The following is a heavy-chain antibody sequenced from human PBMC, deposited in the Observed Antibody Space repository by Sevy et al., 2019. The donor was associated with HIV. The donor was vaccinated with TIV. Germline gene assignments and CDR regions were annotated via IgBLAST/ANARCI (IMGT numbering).Heavy chain of an antibody. V-gene: IGHV4-61*02. J-gene: IGHJ6*03. CDR3: ARDRYCSSSSCNERFYYDMDV. Sequence: SETLSLTCTVSGGSITSTNYYWSWIRQPAGKGLEWIGRVYVSGSPNYNPSLKSRVSISLDMSKNQFSLRLTSVTAAATAVYFCARDRYCSSSSCNERFYYDMDVWGKGTTVTVSS. D-gene: IGHD2-2*01. CDR2: VYVSGSP. CDR1: GGSITSTNYY.